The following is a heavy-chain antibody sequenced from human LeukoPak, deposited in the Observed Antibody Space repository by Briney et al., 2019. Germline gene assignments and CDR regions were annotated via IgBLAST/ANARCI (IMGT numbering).Heavy chain of an antibody. J-gene: IGHJ4*02. CDR3: AKGHTSSSYASNDY. Sequence: SETLSLTCTVSGGSIRTYYWSWIRQPPGKGLEWIGYVSDSGTTAYNPSLKSRVSISVDMSTTQFSLSLTSVTAADTAVYYCAKGHTSSSYASNDYWGQGALVTVSS. CDR2: VSDSGTT. CDR1: GGSIRTYY. D-gene: IGHD6-6*01. V-gene: IGHV4-59*01.